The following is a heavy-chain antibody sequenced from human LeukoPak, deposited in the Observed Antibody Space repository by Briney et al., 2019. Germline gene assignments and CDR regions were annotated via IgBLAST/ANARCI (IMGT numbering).Heavy chain of an antibody. D-gene: IGHD1-26*01. CDR1: GFTFSSYW. Sequence: PGGSLRLSCAASGFTFSSYWMSWVRQAPGKGLEWVANIKQDGSEKYYVDSVKGRFTISRDNAKNALYLQMGSLRVEDMAVYYCARGRSPRGYYYGMDVWGQGTTVTVS. V-gene: IGHV3-7*01. CDR3: ARGRSPRGYYYGMDV. CDR2: IKQDGSEK. J-gene: IGHJ6*02.